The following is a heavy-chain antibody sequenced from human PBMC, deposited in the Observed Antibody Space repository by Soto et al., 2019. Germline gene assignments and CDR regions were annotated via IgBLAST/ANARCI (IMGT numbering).Heavy chain of an antibody. V-gene: IGHV3-66*01. J-gene: IGHJ3*02. D-gene: IGHD4-17*01. CDR1: GFTVSSNY. Sequence: EVQLVESGGGLVQPGGSLRLSCAASGFTVSSNYMSWVRQAPGKGLEWVSLIYSGGSTYYADSVKGRFTISRDNSKNTLYLQLNSLRAEDTAVYYCARDGRMTSLTEGAFDSWGQGTMVTVSS. CDR2: IYSGGST. CDR3: ARDGRMTSLTEGAFDS.